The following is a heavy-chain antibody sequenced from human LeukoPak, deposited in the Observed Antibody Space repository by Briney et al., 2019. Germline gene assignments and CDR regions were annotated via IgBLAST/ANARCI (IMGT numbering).Heavy chain of an antibody. CDR2: ISGSGGST. D-gene: IGHD2-15*01. V-gene: IGHV3-23*01. CDR1: GFTFSSYA. Sequence: GGSLRRSCAASGFTFSSYAMSWVRQAPGKGLEWVSAISGSGGSTYYADSVKGRFTISRDNSKNTLYLQMNSLGVEDTAVYYCAKVGLVLGYCSGGSCYFDYWGQGTLVTVSS. CDR3: AKVGLVLGYCSGGSCYFDY. J-gene: IGHJ4*02.